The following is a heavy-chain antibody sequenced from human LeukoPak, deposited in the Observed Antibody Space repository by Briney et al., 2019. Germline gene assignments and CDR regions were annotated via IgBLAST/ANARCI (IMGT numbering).Heavy chain of an antibody. CDR2: INHSGST. D-gene: IGHD3-10*01. V-gene: IGHV4-34*01. Sequence: SETLSLTCAVYGGSFSGYYWSWIRQPPGKGLEWIGEINHSGSTNYNPSLKSRVTVSVDKSKNQFSLKLSSVTAADTAVYYCARIRGLGRDYYFYYMDVWGKGTTVTVSS. CDR1: GGSFSGYY. J-gene: IGHJ6*03. CDR3: ARIRGLGRDYYFYYMDV.